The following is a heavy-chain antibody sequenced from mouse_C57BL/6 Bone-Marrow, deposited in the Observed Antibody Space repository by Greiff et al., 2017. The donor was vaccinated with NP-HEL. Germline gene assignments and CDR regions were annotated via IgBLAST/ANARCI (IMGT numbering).Heavy chain of an antibody. V-gene: IGHV1-69*01. D-gene: IGHD1-1*01. CDR1: GYTFTSYW. CDR3: AREADYYGSSYRMDY. CDR2: IDPSDSYT. Sequence: QVQLKQPGAELVMPGASVKLSCKASGYTFTSYWMHWVKQRPGQGLEWIGEIDPSDSYTNYNQKFKGKSTLTVDKSSSTAYMQLSSLTSEDSAVYYCAREADYYGSSYRMDYWGQGTSVTVSS. J-gene: IGHJ4*01.